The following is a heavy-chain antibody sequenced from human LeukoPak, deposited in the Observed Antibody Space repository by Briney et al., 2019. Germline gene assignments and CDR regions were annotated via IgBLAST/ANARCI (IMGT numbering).Heavy chain of an antibody. V-gene: IGHV4-30-4*01. CDR2: IYYSGST. CDR1: GGSLSSGDYY. J-gene: IGHJ4*02. Sequence: SQTLSLTCTVSGGSLSSGDYYCSWIRQPPGKGLEWIGYIYYSGSTYYNPSLKSRVTISVDTSKNQFSLKLSSVTAADTAVYYCGRVNYYDSSGYYYYFDYWGQGTLVTVSS. D-gene: IGHD3-22*01. CDR3: GRVNYYDSSGYYYYFDY.